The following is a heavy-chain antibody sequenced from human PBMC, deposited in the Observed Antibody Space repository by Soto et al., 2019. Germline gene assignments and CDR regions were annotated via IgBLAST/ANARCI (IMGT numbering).Heavy chain of an antibody. CDR3: ARYLVDCISTSCPYYYYYGMDV. CDR2: IFYSGST. Sequence: SETLSLTCTVSSGSISSTIYSWDWIRQPPGKGLEWIGSIFYSGSTYYNPSLKSRVTISVDTSKNQFSLTLTSVTAADTAVYYCARYLVDCISTSCPYYYYYGMDVWGQGTTVTVSS. V-gene: IGHV4-39*01. D-gene: IGHD2-2*01. J-gene: IGHJ6*02. CDR1: SGSISSTIYS.